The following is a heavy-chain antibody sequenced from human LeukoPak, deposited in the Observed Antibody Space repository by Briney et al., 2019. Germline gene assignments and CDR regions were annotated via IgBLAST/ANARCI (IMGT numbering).Heavy chain of an antibody. CDR1: GGSFSGYY. V-gene: IGHV4-34*01. CDR3: ARTCSSTSCYTGYYYYYYMDV. J-gene: IGHJ6*03. CDR2: INHSGST. Sequence: SSETLSLTCAVYGGSFSGYYWSWIRQPPGKGLEWIGEINHSGSTNYNPSLKCRVTISVDTSKNQFSLKLSSVTAADTAVYYCARTCSSTSCYTGYYYYYYMDVWGKGTTVTVSS. D-gene: IGHD2-2*02.